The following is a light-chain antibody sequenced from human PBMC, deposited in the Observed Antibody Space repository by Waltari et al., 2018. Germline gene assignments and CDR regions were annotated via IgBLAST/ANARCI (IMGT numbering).Light chain of an antibody. CDR3: QSADANYNRV. V-gene: IGLV6-57*03. CDR2: KAN. Sequence: VFTQPHSVSGSPGQTVTISCTRSGGFIDSHYVQWYQQRPGPAPPTPIYKANQRSSRVPLRFAGSIGSSSNAASLTIAGLRSEDEADYYCQSADANYNRVFGGGTRLTVL. J-gene: IGLJ3*02. CDR1: GGFIDSHY.